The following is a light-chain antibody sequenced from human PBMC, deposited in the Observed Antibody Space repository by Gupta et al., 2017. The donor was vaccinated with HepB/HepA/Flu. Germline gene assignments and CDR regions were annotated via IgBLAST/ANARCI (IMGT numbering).Light chain of an antibody. CDR1: NSTIGAGYD. V-gene: IGLV1-40*01. CDR3: QSYDSSLSGVV. J-gene: IGLJ2*01. Sequence: QSVLTQPPSVSGAPGQRVPISCTGSNSTIGAGYDVHWYQHLPGTAPKLLIYGNSNRPSGVPDRFSGSKSGTSASLAITGLQAEDEADYYCQSYDSSLSGVVFGGGTKLTVL. CDR2: GNS.